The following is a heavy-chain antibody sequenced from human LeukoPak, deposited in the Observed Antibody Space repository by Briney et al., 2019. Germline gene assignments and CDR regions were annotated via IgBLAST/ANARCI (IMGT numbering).Heavy chain of an antibody. J-gene: IGHJ5*02. D-gene: IGHD2-15*01. CDR1: GYSINNYW. CDR3: ARQEYCSGGSCYTWFDP. CDR2: IYPADSDI. Sequence: GESLKISCKGSGYSINNYWIGWVRQMPGKGLEWMGIIYPADSDIRYSPSFQGQVTISADKSISTAYLQWSSPEASDTAMYYCARQEYCSGGSCYTWFDPWGQGTLVTVSS. V-gene: IGHV5-51*01.